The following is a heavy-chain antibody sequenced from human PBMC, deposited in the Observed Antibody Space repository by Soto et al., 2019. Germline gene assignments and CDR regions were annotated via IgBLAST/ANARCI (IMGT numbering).Heavy chain of an antibody. D-gene: IGHD3-10*01. CDR2: IYYSGST. Sequence: ASETLSLTCTVSGGSISSYYWSWIRQPPGKGLEWIGYIYYSGSTNYNPSLKSRVTISVDTSKNQFSLKLSSVTAADTAVYYCARLVRGAFDIWGQGTMVTVSS. CDR1: GGSISSYY. CDR3: ARLVRGAFDI. J-gene: IGHJ3*02. V-gene: IGHV4-59*08.